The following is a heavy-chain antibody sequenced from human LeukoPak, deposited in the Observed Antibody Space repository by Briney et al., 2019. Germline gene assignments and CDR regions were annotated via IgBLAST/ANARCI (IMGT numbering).Heavy chain of an antibody. J-gene: IGHJ6*02. CDR3: ARDRGYGMDV. CDR2: IYYSGST. CDR1: GGSINSGGHY. V-gene: IGHV4-31*03. Sequence: PSETLSLTCTVSGGSINSGGHYCNWIRQHPGKGLEWIGYIYYSGSTYYNPSLKSRLTISVDTSKKQFSLKLSSMTVADTAVYYCARDRGYGMDVWGQGTTVTVSS.